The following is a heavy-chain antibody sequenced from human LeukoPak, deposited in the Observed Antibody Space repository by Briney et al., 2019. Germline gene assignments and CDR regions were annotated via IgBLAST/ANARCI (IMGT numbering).Heavy chain of an antibody. CDR1: GYTFTIYG. D-gene: IGHD3-9*01. V-gene: IGHV1-18*01. J-gene: IGHJ5*02. CDR3: ARVPHPYYDILTGYYRNWFDP. CDR2: ISAYNGNT. Sequence: ASVKVSCKASGYTFTIYGISWVRQAPGQGLEWMGWISAYNGNTNYAQKLQGRVTMTTDTSTSTAYMELRSLRSDDTAVYYCARVPHPYYDILTGYYRNWFDPWGQGTLVTVSS.